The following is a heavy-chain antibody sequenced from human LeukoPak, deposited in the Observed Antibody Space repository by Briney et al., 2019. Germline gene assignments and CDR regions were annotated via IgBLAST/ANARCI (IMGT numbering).Heavy chain of an antibody. J-gene: IGHJ3*01. CDR2: IYHSGTT. V-gene: IGHV4-39*07. CDR3: ARELTADAFDV. D-gene: IGHD5-18*01. CDR1: GGSISSGHYY. Sequence: PLETLSLTCSVSGGSISSGHYYWAWIRQPPGKGLEWIATIYHSGTTYYNLSLKSRVSMSVDTSKNQFSLKLSSVTAADTAFYYCARELTADAFDVWGPGTLVTVSS.